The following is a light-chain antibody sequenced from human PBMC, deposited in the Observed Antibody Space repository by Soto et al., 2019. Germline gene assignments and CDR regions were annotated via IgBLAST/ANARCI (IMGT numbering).Light chain of an antibody. Sequence: DIQMTQSPSSLSASVGERVTITCRASQDISNSLAWYQQITGRVPKVLIYAASILQSGVPARFSGSGSGTDFNLTISSLQPEDVATYYCQKYNSAPLTFGGGTNVEI. CDR2: AAS. J-gene: IGKJ4*01. CDR3: QKYNSAPLT. V-gene: IGKV1-27*01. CDR1: QDISNS.